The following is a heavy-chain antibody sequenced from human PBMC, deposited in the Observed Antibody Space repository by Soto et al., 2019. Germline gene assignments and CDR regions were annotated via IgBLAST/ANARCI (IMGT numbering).Heavy chain of an antibody. D-gene: IGHD6-13*01. CDR1: GFTFSSYG. V-gene: IGHV3-30*18. CDR2: ISYDGSNK. Sequence: GGSLRLSCAASGFTFSSYGMHWVRQAPGKGLEWVAVISYDGSNKYYADSVKGRFTISRDNSKNTLYLQMNSLRAEDTAVYYCAKSRRGIAAVGPYYYGMDVRGQGTTVTVSS. CDR3: AKSRRGIAAVGPYYYGMDV. J-gene: IGHJ6*02.